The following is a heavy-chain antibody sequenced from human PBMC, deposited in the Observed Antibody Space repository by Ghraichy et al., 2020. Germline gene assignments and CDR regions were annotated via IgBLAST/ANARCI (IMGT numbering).Heavy chain of an antibody. D-gene: IGHD3-3*01. Sequence: ASVKVSCKASGYIFTSYGLSWVRQAPGQGLEWMGRISADNGNTRYTQRFQDRVTLTADTSTATVYMDLMSLTSDDTATYFCARGGGFELWSGYYTPLDYWGQGTLVTVSS. V-gene: IGHV1-18*01. CDR1: GYIFTSYG. CDR3: ARGGGFELWSGYYTPLDY. J-gene: IGHJ4*02. CDR2: ISADNGNT.